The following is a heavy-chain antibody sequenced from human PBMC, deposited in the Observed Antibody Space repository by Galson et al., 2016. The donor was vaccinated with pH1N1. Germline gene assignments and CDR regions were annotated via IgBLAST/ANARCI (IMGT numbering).Heavy chain of an antibody. Sequence: TLSLTCTVSGASISSGYNYWNWIRQHPGKGLEWIGYIYNSGSTYYNPSLKSRLTISVDPSKNHISLHLSSGTAADTAVYYCARGRLHERWCDPWGQGTLVTVSS. D-gene: IGHD4-11*01. CDR1: GASISSGYNY. J-gene: IGHJ5*02. CDR2: IYNSGST. V-gene: IGHV4-31*03. CDR3: ARGRLHERWCDP.